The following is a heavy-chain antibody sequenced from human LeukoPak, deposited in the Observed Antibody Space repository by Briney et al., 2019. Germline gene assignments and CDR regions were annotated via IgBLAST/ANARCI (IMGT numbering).Heavy chain of an antibody. CDR3: AKDSFMVRGVPDY. J-gene: IGHJ4*02. D-gene: IGHD3-10*01. CDR2: ISGSGGST. V-gene: IGHV3-23*01. Sequence: GGFLRLSCAASGFAFSSYAMSWVRQAPGKGLEWLSAISGSGGSTYYADSVKGRFTISRDNSKNTLYLQMNSLRAEDTAVYYCAKDSFMVRGVPDYWGQGTLVTVSS. CDR1: GFAFSSYA.